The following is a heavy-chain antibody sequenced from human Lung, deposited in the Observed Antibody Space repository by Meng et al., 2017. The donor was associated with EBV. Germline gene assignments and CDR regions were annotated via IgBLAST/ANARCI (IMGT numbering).Heavy chain of an antibody. CDR1: GDSGSSGTYS. Sequence: AHLQELGPGLVKPSEPLPLTCAVSGDSGSSGTYSWTWIRQPPGKGLEWIGYIYNSGSTTYNPSLKSRVTISIDTSKNRFSLKLSSVTAADTAVYYCARGLHYFDNSGHYSEYSWFDPWGQGTLVTVSS. J-gene: IGHJ5*02. CDR3: ARGLHYFDNSGHYSEYSWFDP. CDR2: IYNSGST. D-gene: IGHD3-22*01. V-gene: IGHV4-61*01.